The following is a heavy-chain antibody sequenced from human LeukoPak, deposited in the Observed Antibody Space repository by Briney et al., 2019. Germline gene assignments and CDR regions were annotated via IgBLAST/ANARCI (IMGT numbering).Heavy chain of an antibody. CDR1: GYTFTSYA. CDR2: INTNTGNP. D-gene: IGHD3-9*01. J-gene: IGHJ4*02. V-gene: IGHV7-4-1*02. CDR3: ARGSRLGPDFDILTGDDY. Sequence: ASVKVSCKASGYTFTSYAMNWVRQAPGQGLEWMGWINTNTGNPTYAQGFTGRFVFSLDTSVSTAYLQISSLKAEDTAVYYCARGSRLGPDFDILTGDDYWGQGTLVTVSS.